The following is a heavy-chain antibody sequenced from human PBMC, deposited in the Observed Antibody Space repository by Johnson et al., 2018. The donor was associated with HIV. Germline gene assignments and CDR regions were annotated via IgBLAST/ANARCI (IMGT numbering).Heavy chain of an antibody. V-gene: IGHV3-64*04. J-gene: IGHJ3*02. CDR2: ISSNGGST. D-gene: IGHD4/OR15-4a*01. Sequence: QEQLVESGGGVVQPGRSLRLSCAASGFTFSSYAMHWVRQAPGKGLEYVSAISSNGGSTYYADSVKGRFTISRDNSKNTLYLQMNSLRAEDTAVYYCAKGRNTYGADVFDMWGQGTMVTVSS. CDR3: AKGRNTYGADVFDM. CDR1: GFTFSSYA.